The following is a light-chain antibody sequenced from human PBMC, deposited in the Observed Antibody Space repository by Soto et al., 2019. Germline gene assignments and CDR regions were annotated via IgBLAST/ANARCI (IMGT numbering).Light chain of an antibody. CDR1: QSVSSNN. Sequence: EIVLTQSPGTLYLSPGERATLSCRASQSVSSNNLAWYQQRPGQAPRVVIYGASTRATGIPERFSGSGSGTDFTLTISRLEPEDVAVYYCQQYGRSPFTFGPGTKVDIK. J-gene: IGKJ3*01. V-gene: IGKV3-20*01. CDR3: QQYGRSPFT. CDR2: GAS.